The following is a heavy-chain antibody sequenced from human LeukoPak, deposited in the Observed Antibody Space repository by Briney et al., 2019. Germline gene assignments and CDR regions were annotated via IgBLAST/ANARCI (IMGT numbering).Heavy chain of an antibody. CDR2: ISHSGST. CDR1: GGSFSGYY. V-gene: IGHV4-34*01. J-gene: IGHJ4*02. CDR3: ASLTYYHFDY. D-gene: IGHD3-10*01. Sequence: SETLSLTCAVYGGSFSGYYWSWIRQPPGKGLEWIGEISHSGSTNHNPSLKSRVTISVDTSKNQFSLKLSSVTAADTAVYYCASLTYYHFDYWGQGTLVTVSS.